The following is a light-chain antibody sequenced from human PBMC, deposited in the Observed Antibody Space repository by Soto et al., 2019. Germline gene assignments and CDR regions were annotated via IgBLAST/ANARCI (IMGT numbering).Light chain of an antibody. CDR3: QQYVTSPLT. Sequence: VMTQSPATLSGSPGERASLSWRASQSVSSNLAWYQYTPGQAPRLLIYGVSSRATGIPDRFSGSGSGTDFTLTISRLEPEDFAVYYCQQYVTSPLTFGGGTKVDIK. CDR1: QSVSSN. J-gene: IGKJ4*01. CDR2: GVS. V-gene: IGKV3-20*01.